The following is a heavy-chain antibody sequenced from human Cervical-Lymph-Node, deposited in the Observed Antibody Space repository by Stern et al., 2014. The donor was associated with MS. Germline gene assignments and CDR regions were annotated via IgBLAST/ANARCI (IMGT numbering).Heavy chain of an antibody. CDR3: VHTGDFWTRYYHFDW. CDR2: IYCDNDA. V-gene: IGHV2-5*02. J-gene: IGHJ4*02. D-gene: IGHD3/OR15-3a*01. CDR1: GFSLSTNGVR. Sequence: ESGPTLVRPTQTLTLTCSFSGFSLSTNGVRVVWIRQPPGQALEWVGLIYCDNDARYRPSLRNKVTITKDTAKNQVVLTITNMDPSNTTTYYCVHTGDFWTRYYHFDWWGQGIRVTVSS.